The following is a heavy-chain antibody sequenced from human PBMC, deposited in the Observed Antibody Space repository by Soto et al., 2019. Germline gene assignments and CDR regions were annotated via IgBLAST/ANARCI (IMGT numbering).Heavy chain of an antibody. V-gene: IGHV3-11*01. J-gene: IGHJ6*03. CDR1: GFTFSDYY. D-gene: IGHD6-19*01. Sequence: QVQLVESGGGLVKPGGSLRLSCAASGFTFSDYYMSWIRQAPGKGLEWVSYISSSGSTIYYADSVKGRFPISRDNANNSLYLQTNSLRAEDTAVYYCARDGLDWDYYYYMEVWGKGTTVNVSS. CDR2: ISSSGSTI. CDR3: ARDGLDWDYYYYMEV.